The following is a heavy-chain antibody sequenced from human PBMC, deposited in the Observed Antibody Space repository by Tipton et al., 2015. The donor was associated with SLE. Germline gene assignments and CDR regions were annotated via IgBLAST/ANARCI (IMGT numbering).Heavy chain of an antibody. D-gene: IGHD1-26*01. J-gene: IGHJ6*03. V-gene: IGHV3-30*04. CDR1: GFTFNRHS. Sequence: SLRLSCTASGFTFNRHSFHWIRQAPGKGLEWVAVLSYDGNNKNYPDPVRGRFTISIDNSKNTVYLQMDSLTTEDTAVYFCARDVVVGAAFRFYCTDVWGKGTTVTVS. CDR3: ARDVVVGAAFRFYCTDV. CDR2: LSYDGNNK.